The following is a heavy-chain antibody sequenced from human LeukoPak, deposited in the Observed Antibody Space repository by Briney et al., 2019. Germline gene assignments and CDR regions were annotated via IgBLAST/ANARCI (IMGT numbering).Heavy chain of an antibody. V-gene: IGHV3-13*01. CDR3: ARGGRSSDTFDS. Sequence: PGGSLRLSCAASGFVFSRKDMHWIRQVTGKGLEWVSTIGVVSDTYYSDSVKGRFTISREDDKNSLYLQMNSLTAGDTGVYYCARGGRSSDTFDSWGQGTLVAVSS. CDR1: GFVFSRKD. J-gene: IGHJ4*02. CDR2: IGVVSDT. D-gene: IGHD1-26*01.